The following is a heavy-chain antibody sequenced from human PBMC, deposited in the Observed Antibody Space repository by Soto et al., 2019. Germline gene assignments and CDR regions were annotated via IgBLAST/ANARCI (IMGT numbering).Heavy chain of an antibody. V-gene: IGHV3-23*01. J-gene: IGHJ4*02. CDR3: ARPDGATYSFRH. Sequence: DVQLLGSGGSLVQPGGSLRLSCAASGFTFNAYSFSWVRQPPGRGLEWVSAISTTGGSTYYADSVKGRFTISRDNSQNTLYLQMNGLRAEDTAVYYCARPDGATYSFRHRGQGALVTVSS. CDR1: GFTFNAYS. CDR2: ISTTGGST. D-gene: IGHD5-18*01.